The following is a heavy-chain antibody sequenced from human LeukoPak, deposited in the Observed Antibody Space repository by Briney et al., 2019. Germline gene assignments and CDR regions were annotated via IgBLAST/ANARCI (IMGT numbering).Heavy chain of an antibody. J-gene: IGHJ4*02. CDR3: ARDKQWLVGYFDY. D-gene: IGHD6-19*01. Sequence: GGSLRLSCAAPGFTFSSYSMNWVRQAPGKGLEWVSSISSSSSYIYYADSVKGRFTISRDNAKNSLYLQMNSLRAEDTAVYYCARDKQWLVGYFDYWGQGTLVTVSS. CDR1: GFTFSSYS. V-gene: IGHV3-21*01. CDR2: ISSSSSYI.